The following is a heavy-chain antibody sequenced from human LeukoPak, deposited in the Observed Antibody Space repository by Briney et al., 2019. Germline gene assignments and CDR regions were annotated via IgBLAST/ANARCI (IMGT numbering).Heavy chain of an antibody. CDR3: ASTATCSF. D-gene: IGHD2-2*01. CDR2: IKQDGSEK. Sequence: PGGSLRLSCAASGFTFSNYWMTWVRQAPGKGREWVANIKQDGSEKNYVDSVKGRFTISRDNAQNSLYLQMNSLRAEDTAVYYCASTATCSFWGQGTMVTVSS. CDR1: GFTFSNYW. V-gene: IGHV3-7*01. J-gene: IGHJ3*01.